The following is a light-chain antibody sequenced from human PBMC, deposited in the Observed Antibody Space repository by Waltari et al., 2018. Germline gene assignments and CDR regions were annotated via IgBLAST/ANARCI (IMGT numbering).Light chain of an antibody. CDR3: QKYNSAPRT. CDR2: IAS. V-gene: IGKV1-27*01. J-gene: IGKJ1*01. Sequence: DIQMTQSPSSLSASVGARVTITCRPSQGISNYLAWYQQKPGKAPKLLISIASILQSGVPSRFSGSGSGTDFTLTISNLQPEDVATYYCQKYNSAPRTFGQGTKVEIK. CDR1: QGISNY.